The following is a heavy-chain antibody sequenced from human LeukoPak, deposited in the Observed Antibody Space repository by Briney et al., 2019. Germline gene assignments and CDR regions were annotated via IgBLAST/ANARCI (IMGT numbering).Heavy chain of an antibody. CDR1: GFTFSSYE. V-gene: IGHV3-48*03. CDR3: AKDRVPLYGDLINWFDP. J-gene: IGHJ5*02. Sequence: GGSLRLSCAASGFTFSSYEMNWVRQAPGKGLEWVSYISSSGSTIYYADSVKGRFTISRDNSKNTLYLQMNSMRAEDTAVYYCAKDRVPLYGDLINWFDPWGQGTLVTVSS. CDR2: ISSSGSTI. D-gene: IGHD4-17*01.